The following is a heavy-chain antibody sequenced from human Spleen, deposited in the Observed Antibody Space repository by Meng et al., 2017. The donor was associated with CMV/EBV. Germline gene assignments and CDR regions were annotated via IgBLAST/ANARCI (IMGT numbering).Heavy chain of an antibody. V-gene: IGHV3-23*01. Sequence: GESLKISCAASGFTFSSYAMSWVRQAPGKGLEWVSAISGSGGSTYYADSVKGRFTISRDNSKNTLYLQMNSLRAEDTAVYYCAKDIQYFDWFYFDYWGQGTLVTVSS. J-gene: IGHJ4*02. CDR3: AKDIQYFDWFYFDY. D-gene: IGHD3-9*01. CDR1: GFTFSSYA. CDR2: ISGSGGST.